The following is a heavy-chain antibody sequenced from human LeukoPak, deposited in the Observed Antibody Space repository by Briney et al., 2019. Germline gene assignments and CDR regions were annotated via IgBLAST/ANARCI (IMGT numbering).Heavy chain of an antibody. J-gene: IGHJ3*02. CDR2: IYPGDSDT. V-gene: IGHV5-51*01. CDR3: ATSRITGTTSAFDI. CDR1: GYRFTSYW. Sequence: GESLKISCKGSGYRFTSYWIGWVRQMPGKGLEWMGIIYPGDSDTKYSPSFQGQVTISVDNSISTAYLQWGSLKASDTAMYYCATSRITGTTSAFDIWGQGTMVTVSS. D-gene: IGHD1-20*01.